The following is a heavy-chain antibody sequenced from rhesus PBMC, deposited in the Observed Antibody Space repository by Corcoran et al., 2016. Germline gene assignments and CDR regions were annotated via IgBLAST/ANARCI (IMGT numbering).Heavy chain of an antibody. Sequence: QVQLQESGPGLVKPSATLSLTCAVPGGSISSGYYYWRWVRQPPGKGLEWIGYITYSGSTSYNPSLKSRVAISRDTSKNQFSLKLSSVTAADTAVYYCARVVAGTTGIYFDYWGQGVLVTVSS. CDR3: ARVVAGTTGIYFDY. D-gene: IGHD1-20*01. J-gene: IGHJ4*01. V-gene: IGHV4-122*02. CDR1: GGSISSGYYY. CDR2: ITYSGST.